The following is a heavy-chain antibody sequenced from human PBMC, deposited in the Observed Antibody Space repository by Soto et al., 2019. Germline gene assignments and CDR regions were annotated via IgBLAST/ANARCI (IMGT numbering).Heavy chain of an antibody. CDR2: INAGNGNT. Sequence: ASVKVSCKASGYIFTNYAMHWVRQAPGQRLEWMGWINAGNGNTKYSQKFQGRVTITRDTSASTAYMELSSLRSEDTAVYYCASSYSNYALIDYYYYGMDVWGQGTTVTVSS. D-gene: IGHD4-4*01. J-gene: IGHJ6*02. CDR1: GYIFTNYA. CDR3: ASSYSNYALIDYYYYGMDV. V-gene: IGHV1-3*01.